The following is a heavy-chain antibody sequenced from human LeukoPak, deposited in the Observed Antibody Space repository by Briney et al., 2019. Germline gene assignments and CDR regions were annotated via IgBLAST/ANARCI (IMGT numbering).Heavy chain of an antibody. CDR3: TRESGAFSPFGY. Sequence: SSGTLSLTCAVSGGSILTTNWWSWVRQPPGKGLEWIGEVHLSGASNYNPPLKSRVNMSIDKSKNQLSLELTSVTAADTAIYYCTRESGAFSPFGYWGQGTLVIVPP. CDR2: VHLSGAS. CDR1: GGSILTTNW. J-gene: IGHJ4*02. D-gene: IGHD1-26*01. V-gene: IGHV4-4*02.